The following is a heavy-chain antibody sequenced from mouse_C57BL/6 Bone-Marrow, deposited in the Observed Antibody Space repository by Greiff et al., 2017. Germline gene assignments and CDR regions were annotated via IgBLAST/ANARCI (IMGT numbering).Heavy chain of an antibody. Sequence: EVQLQESEGGLVQPGSSMKLSCTASGFTFSDYYMAWVRQVPEKGLEWVANINYDGSSTYYLDSLKSRFIISRDNAKNILYLQMSSLKSEDTATYYCARAHYYGSSYGYFDVWGTGTTVTVSS. V-gene: IGHV5-16*01. CDR2: INYDGSST. J-gene: IGHJ1*03. CDR1: GFTFSDYY. CDR3: ARAHYYGSSYGYFDV. D-gene: IGHD1-1*01.